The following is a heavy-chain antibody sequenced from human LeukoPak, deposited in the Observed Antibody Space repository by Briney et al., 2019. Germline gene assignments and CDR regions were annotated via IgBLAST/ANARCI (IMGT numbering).Heavy chain of an antibody. CDR3: AKQLGYCSGGSCYFPY. D-gene: IGHD2-15*01. J-gene: IGHJ4*02. Sequence: GGSLRLSCAASGFTFSSSAMSWVRQAPGKGLEWVSAISNNGGYTYYADSVQGRFTISRDNSKSTLCLQMNSLRAEDTAVYYCAKQLGYCSGGSCYFPYWVQGTLVTVSS. CDR2: ISNNGGYT. V-gene: IGHV3-23*01. CDR1: GFTFSSSA.